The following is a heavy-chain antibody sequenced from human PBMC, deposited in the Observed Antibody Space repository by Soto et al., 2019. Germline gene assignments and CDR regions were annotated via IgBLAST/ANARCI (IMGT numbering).Heavy chain of an antibody. D-gene: IGHD2-2*01. CDR2: VSYDGSHK. CDR3: AKDQQQHCCSSSCPYGMDV. J-gene: IGHJ6*02. V-gene: IGHV3-30*18. Sequence: QVQLVESGGGVVQPGRSLRLSCAASGFTFSSYGIHWVRQAPGKGLEWVAVVSYDGSHKYYADSVKGRLTISRDNSKNTLYLQMNSLRAEDTAVYYCAKDQQQHCCSSSCPYGMDVWGQGTTVTVSS. CDR1: GFTFSSYG.